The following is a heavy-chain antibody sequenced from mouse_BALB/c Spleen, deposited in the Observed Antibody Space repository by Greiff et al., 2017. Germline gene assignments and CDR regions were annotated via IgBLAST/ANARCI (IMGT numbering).Heavy chain of an antibody. Sequence: DLVKPGASVKLSCKASGYTFTSYWINWIKQRPGQGLEWIGRIAPGSGSTYYNEMFKGKATLTVDTSSSTAYIQLSSLSSEDSAVSFCEREGDISYALDYWGQGTSVTVSS. V-gene: IGHV1S41*01. J-gene: IGHJ4*01. CDR1: GYTFTSYW. CDR2: IAPGSGST. CDR3: EREGDISYALDY.